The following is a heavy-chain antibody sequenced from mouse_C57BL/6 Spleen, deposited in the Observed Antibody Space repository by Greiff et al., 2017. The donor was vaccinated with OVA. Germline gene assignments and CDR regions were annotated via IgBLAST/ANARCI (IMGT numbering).Heavy chain of an antibody. CDR2: IDPSDSYT. CDR3: ARKGTIGGYFEV. D-gene: IGHD2-14*01. J-gene: IGHJ1*03. CDR1: GYTFTSYW. V-gene: IGHV1-50*01. Sequence: VQLQQPGAELVKPGASVKLSCKASGYTFTSYWMQWVKQRPGQGLEWIGEIDPSDSYTNYNQKFKGKATLTVDTSSSTAYMQLSSLTSEDSAVYYCARKGTIGGYFEVWGTGTTVTVSS.